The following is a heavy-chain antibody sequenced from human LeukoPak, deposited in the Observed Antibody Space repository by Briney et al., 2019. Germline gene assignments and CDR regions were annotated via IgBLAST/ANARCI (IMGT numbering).Heavy chain of an antibody. CDR2: IYHSGST. V-gene: IGHV4-4*02. D-gene: IGHD1-26*01. CDR3: ARLWYFGVGAWYFDY. CDR1: GGSISSSNR. J-gene: IGHJ4*02. Sequence: PSETLSLTCAVSGGSISSSNRWSWVRQPPGKGLEWIGEIYHSGSTNYNPSLKSRVTISVDKSKNQFSLKLSSVTAADTAVYYCARLWYFGVGAWYFDYWGQGTLVTVSS.